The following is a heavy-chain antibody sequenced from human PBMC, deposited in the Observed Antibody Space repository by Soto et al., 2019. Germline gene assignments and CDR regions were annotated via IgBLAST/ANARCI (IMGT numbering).Heavy chain of an antibody. CDR2: VNAGSGST. CDR1: GYTFTTYA. D-gene: IGHD7-27*01. Sequence: QVQLVQSGAEVKKPGASVKVSCRASGYTFTTYAVHWVRQAPGQRLEWMGWVNAGSGSTRYSQKFQGRVTLTRDTSASTDFMEMSSLTSEDTAIYYCARGTGGYVYWGQGTLVTVSS. J-gene: IGHJ4*02. CDR3: ARGTGGYVY. V-gene: IGHV1-3*01.